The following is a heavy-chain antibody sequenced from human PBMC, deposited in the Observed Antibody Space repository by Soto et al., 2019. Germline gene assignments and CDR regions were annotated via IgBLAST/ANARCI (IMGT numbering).Heavy chain of an antibody. D-gene: IGHD3-10*01. V-gene: IGHV1-3*01. J-gene: IGHJ5*02. CDR1: GYTFTSYA. CDR3: ARVTSGSYPNWFDP. Sequence: QVQLVQSGAEVKKPGASVKVSCKASGYTFTSYAMHWVRQAPGQRPEWMGWINAGNGNTKYSQKFPGRVTITRDTSASTAYMELSSLRSEDTAVYYCARVTSGSYPNWFDPWGQGTLVTVSS. CDR2: INAGNGNT.